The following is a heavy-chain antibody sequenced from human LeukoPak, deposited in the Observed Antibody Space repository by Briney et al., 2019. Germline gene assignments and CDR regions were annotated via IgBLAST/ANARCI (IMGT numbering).Heavy chain of an antibody. V-gene: IGHV3-48*02. CDR3: ARDAGNLNYYDFWSGYYYYFDY. D-gene: IGHD3-3*01. J-gene: IGHJ4*02. CDR2: ISSSSSTI. Sequence: GGSLRLSCAASGFTFSSYSMNWVRQAPGKGLEWVSYISSSSSTIYYADSVKGRFTISRDNAKNSLYLQMNSLRDEDTAVYYCARDAGNLNYYDFWSGYYYYFDYWGQGTLVTVSS. CDR1: GFTFSSYS.